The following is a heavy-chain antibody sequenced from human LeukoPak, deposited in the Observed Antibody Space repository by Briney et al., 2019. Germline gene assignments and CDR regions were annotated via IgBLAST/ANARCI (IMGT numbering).Heavy chain of an antibody. J-gene: IGHJ4*02. CDR1: GYTFTSYA. CDR2: INAGNGNT. Sequence: ASVKVSCKASGYTFTSYAMHWVRQAPGQRLEWMGWINAGNGNTKYSQKFQGRVTITRDTSASTAYMELSSLRSEDTAVYYCARAVVVVAATYCFDYWGQGTLVTVSS. CDR3: ARAVVVVAATYCFDY. V-gene: IGHV1-3*01. D-gene: IGHD2-15*01.